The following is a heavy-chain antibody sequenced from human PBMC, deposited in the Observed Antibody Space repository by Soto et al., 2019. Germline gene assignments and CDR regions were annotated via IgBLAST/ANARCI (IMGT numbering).Heavy chain of an antibody. CDR2: ISSGSDYI. CDR3: ARSPVGDAFNV. V-gene: IGHV3-21*01. CDR1: GFTFSSYS. Sequence: EVQLVESGGGLVKPGGSLRLSCAASGFTFSSYSMNWVRQAPGKGLEWVSSISSGSDYIFYAVSVKGRFTISRDNAKNSLFLQMNSLTAEDTAVYYCARSPVGDAFNVWGQGTVVTVSS. J-gene: IGHJ3*01.